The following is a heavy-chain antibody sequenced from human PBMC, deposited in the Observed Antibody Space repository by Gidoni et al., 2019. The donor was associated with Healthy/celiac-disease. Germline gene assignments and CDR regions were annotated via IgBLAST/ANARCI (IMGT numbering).Heavy chain of an antibody. V-gene: IGHV1-46*01. J-gene: IGHJ4*02. CDR3: ARGHSIFGVVTPLDY. CDR2: INPSGGST. D-gene: IGHD3-3*01. Sequence: QVQLVQSGAEVQKPGASVKVSCKASGYTFTSYYMHWVRQAPGQGLEWMGIINPSGGSTSYAQKFQGRVTMTRDTSTSTVYMELSSLRSEDTAVYYCARGHSIFGVVTPLDYWGQGTLVTVSS. CDR1: GYTFTSYY.